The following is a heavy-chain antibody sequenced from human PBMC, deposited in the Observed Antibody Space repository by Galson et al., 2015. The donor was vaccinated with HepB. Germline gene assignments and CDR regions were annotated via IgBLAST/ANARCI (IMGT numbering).Heavy chain of an antibody. J-gene: IGHJ4*02. Sequence: SVKVSCKASGGTFSSYAISWVRQAPGQGLEWMGGIIPIFGTANYAQKFQGRVTITADESTSTAYMELSSLRSEDTAVYYCASAGSSWYRAPDYWGQGTLVTVSS. CDR3: ASAGSSWYRAPDY. D-gene: IGHD6-13*01. CDR2: IIPIFGTA. CDR1: GGTFSSYA. V-gene: IGHV1-69*13.